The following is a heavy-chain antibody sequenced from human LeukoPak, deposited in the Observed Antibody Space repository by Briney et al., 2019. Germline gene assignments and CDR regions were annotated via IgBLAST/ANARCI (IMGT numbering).Heavy chain of an antibody. CDR3: ARRYPYSSAWHPSAFDV. Sequence: GGSLRLSCAASGFTFSNYGMHWVRQAPGKGLDWVAFVRSDGNHTDYADSAKGRFTISRDNSKNTLYLQMNSLRAEDTAVYYCARRYPYSSAWHPSAFDVWGQGTMVTVSS. CDR1: GFTFSNYG. J-gene: IGHJ3*01. CDR2: VRSDGNHT. V-gene: IGHV3-30*02. D-gene: IGHD6-19*01.